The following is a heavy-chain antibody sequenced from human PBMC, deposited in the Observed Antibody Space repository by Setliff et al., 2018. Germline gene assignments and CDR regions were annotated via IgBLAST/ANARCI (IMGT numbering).Heavy chain of an antibody. V-gene: IGHV4-38-2*02. Sequence: SETPSLTCTVSGYSISSGYIWGWIRQPPGKGLEWVGNIGHTGSINYNPSLKSRLTISRDTSKNQVSLKLNSVTATDTAVYYCARDLGHGGDSDYWGQGILVTVSS. D-gene: IGHD2-21*02. CDR2: IGHTGSI. CDR3: ARDLGHGGDSDY. J-gene: IGHJ4*02. CDR1: GYSISSGYI.